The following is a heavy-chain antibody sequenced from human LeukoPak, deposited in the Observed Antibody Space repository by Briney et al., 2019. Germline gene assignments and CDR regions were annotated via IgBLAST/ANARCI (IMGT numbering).Heavy chain of an antibody. J-gene: IGHJ5*02. Sequence: GSLRLSCAASGFTVSSNYMSWVRQAPGKGLQWVSVIYSGGDTYYADSVKGRFTISRDNSKNTLYLQMHSLRAEDTAVYYCARDTYRITMVRGVMNWFDPWGQGTLVTVSS. D-gene: IGHD3-10*01. V-gene: IGHV3-53*01. CDR3: ARDTYRITMVRGVMNWFDP. CDR1: GFTVSSNY. CDR2: IYSGGDT.